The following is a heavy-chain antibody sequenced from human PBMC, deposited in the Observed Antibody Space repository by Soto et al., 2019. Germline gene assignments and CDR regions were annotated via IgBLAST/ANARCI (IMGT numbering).Heavy chain of an antibody. D-gene: IGHD6-13*01. CDR2: ITYEGSHQ. CDR1: GFTFSLYG. J-gene: IGHJ6*02. CDR3: AKDVTAAGDNDYNTGVDV. Sequence: QVQLLESGGGVVQPGKSVRLSCAASGFTFSLYGIHWVRQAPGKGLEWVAFITYEGSHQDYVDSVKGRFTLSRDNSKNIVYLQMNSLRPEDTAVYYCAKDVTAAGDNDYNTGVDVWGHGTTVTVSS. V-gene: IGHV3-30*18.